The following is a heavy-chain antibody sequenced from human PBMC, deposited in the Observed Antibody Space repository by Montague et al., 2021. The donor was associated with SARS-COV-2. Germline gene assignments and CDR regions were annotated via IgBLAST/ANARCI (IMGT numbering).Heavy chain of an antibody. CDR3: ARIWGATRGDAFDI. V-gene: IGHV2-70*01. D-gene: IGHD1-26*01. J-gene: IGHJ3*02. Sequence: PALGKPTQTLTLTCTFSGFSLSTSGMCVSWIRQPPGKALEWLALIDWDDDKYYSTSLKTRLTISKDTSKNQVVLTMTNMDPVDTATYYCARIWGATRGDAFDIWGQGTMFTVSS. CDR1: GFSLSTSGMC. CDR2: IDWDDDK.